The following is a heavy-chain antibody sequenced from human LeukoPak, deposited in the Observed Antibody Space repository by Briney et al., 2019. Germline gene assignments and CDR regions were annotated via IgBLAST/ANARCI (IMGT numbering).Heavy chain of an antibody. CDR2: INSDGSST. CDR3: AKERDGYTYFDY. Sequence: GGSLRLSCAASGFTFSSYWMHWVRQAPGKGLVWVSRINSDGSSTSYADSVKGRFTISRDNAKNTLYLQMNSLRAEDTAVYYCAKERDGYTYFDYWGQGTVVTVSS. D-gene: IGHD5-24*01. V-gene: IGHV3-74*01. CDR1: GFTFSSYW. J-gene: IGHJ4*02.